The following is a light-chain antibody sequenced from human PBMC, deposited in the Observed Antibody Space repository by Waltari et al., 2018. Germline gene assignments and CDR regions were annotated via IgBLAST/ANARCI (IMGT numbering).Light chain of an antibody. Sequence: DIQMTQSPSTLSASVGDRVTITCRASQSISSWLAWYQQKPGKAPKLLIYDVSSLESGVPSRFSGSGYGTEFTLTISSLQPDDFATYYCHQYNSYPWTFGQGTKVEIK. CDR3: HQYNSYPWT. J-gene: IGKJ1*01. V-gene: IGKV1-5*01. CDR2: DVS. CDR1: QSISSW.